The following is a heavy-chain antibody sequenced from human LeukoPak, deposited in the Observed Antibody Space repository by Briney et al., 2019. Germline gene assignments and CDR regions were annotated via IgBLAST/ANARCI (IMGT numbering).Heavy chain of an antibody. D-gene: IGHD3-10*01. J-gene: IGHJ4*02. CDR2: VWFDGSNK. V-gene: IGHV3-33*01. CDR3: AREYGSVLGDY. CDR1: GFTFSSNG. Sequence: GGSLRLSCAASGFTFSSNGMHWVRQAPGKGLEWVAVVWFDGSNKYYADSVKGRFTISRVNSKNTLYLQMNSLRAEDTAVYYCAREYGSVLGDYWGQGTLVTVSS.